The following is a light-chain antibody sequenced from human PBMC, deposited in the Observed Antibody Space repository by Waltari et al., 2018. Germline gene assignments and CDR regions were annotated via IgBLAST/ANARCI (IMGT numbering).Light chain of an antibody. CDR1: QSLVHSDGKTY. V-gene: IGKV2-30*02. CDR2: KVS. J-gene: IGKJ2*01. CDR3: MQGTHLYT. Sequence: VVMTQSPLSLPVTLGQPASISCRSRQSLVHSDGKTYLNWFQQRPGQAPRRLIYKVSNRDSGVPDRFSGSGSGTDFTLKISRVEAEDVGVYYCMQGTHLYTFGQGTRLEIK.